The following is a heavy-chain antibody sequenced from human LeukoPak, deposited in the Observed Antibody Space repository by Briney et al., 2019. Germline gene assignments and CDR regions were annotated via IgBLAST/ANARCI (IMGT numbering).Heavy chain of an antibody. CDR2: ISGTGSST. CDR3: AVGSGRYSPSYFDY. Sequence: GGTLRLSCAASGFTFSSYGMSWVRQAAGKGLEWVSAISGTGSSTYYADSVEGRFTISRDNSKNTLHLQMNSLRAEDTAVYYCAVGSGRYSPSYFDYWGQGTLVSVSS. J-gene: IGHJ4*02. D-gene: IGHD3-10*01. CDR1: GFTFSSYG. V-gene: IGHV3-23*01.